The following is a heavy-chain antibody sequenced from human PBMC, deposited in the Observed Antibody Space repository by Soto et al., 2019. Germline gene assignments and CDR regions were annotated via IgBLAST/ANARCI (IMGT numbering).Heavy chain of an antibody. CDR2: IIPIFGTA. V-gene: IGHV1-69*13. Sequence: ASVKVSCKASGGTFSSYAISWVRQAPGQGLEWMGGIIPIFGTANYAQKFQGRVTITADESTSTAYMELSSLRSEDTAVYYCARGRRIAVAGTDYYYGMDVWGQGTTVTVSS. J-gene: IGHJ6*02. D-gene: IGHD6-19*01. CDR1: GGTFSSYA. CDR3: ARGRRIAVAGTDYYYGMDV.